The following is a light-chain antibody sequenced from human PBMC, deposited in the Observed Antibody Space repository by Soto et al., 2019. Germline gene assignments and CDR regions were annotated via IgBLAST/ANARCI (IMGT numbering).Light chain of an antibody. CDR1: SSDVGGYNY. J-gene: IGLJ1*01. CDR2: DVS. CDR3: SSYTSSITLDV. Sequence: QSALTQPASVSESPGQSITISCTGTSSDVGGYNYVSWYQQHPGKAPKLMIYDVSNRPSGVSNRFSGSKSGNTASLTISGLQAEDEADYYCSSYTSSITLDVFGTGTKLTVL. V-gene: IGLV2-14*01.